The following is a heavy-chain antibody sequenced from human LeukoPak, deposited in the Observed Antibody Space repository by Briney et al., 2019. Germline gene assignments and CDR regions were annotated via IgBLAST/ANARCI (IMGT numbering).Heavy chain of an antibody. V-gene: IGHV5-51*01. J-gene: IGHJ3*02. CDR3: ARPYYYDSSGQPYAFDI. Sequence: GESLKISCKGSGYSFTSYWIGWVRPMPGKGLEWMGIIYPGDSGTRYSPSFQGQVTISADKSISTAYLQWSSLKASDTALYYCARPYYYDSSGQPYAFDIWGQGTMVTVSS. D-gene: IGHD3-22*01. CDR1: GYSFTSYW. CDR2: IYPGDSGT.